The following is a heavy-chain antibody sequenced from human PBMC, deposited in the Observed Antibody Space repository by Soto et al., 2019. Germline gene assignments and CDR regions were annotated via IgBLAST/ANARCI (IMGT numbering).Heavy chain of an antibody. CDR2: IYYSGST. J-gene: IGHJ4*02. CDR3: ARAQAQWFGESPVDY. V-gene: IGHV4-30-4*01. Sequence: QVQLQESGPGLVKPSQTLSLTCTVSGGSISSGDYYWSWIRQPPGKGLEWIGYIYYSGSTYYNPTLKSRVTISVDTSKNQFSLKLSSVTAADTAVYYCARAQAQWFGESPVDYWGQGTLVTVSS. D-gene: IGHD3-10*01. CDR1: GGSISSGDYY.